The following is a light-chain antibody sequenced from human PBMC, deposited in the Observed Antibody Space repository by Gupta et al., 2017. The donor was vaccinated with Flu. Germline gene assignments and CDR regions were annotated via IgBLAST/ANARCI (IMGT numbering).Light chain of an antibody. CDR1: TVGSKY. Sequence: TTTTTAVGTTVGSKYVFWYHPNPAQPPLLLLYYNSRSPSGIPERFSGSTFGITATLTSSRVEAGDAADHYCQVWHISSDHWVFGGGTKLTVL. CDR3: QVWHISSDHWV. J-gene: IGLJ3*02. CDR2: YNS. V-gene: IGLV3-21*04.